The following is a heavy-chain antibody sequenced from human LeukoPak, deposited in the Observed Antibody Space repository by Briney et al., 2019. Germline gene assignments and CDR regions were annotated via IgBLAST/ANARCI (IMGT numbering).Heavy chain of an antibody. Sequence: SETLSLTCTVSSGSISSYYWSWIRQPPEKGLEWIGYIVNSGSTTYNPSLKSRVTISIDTSKKQFSLRLTSVTAADTATYFCARLELVPAAMVDYWGQGTLVTVSS. J-gene: IGHJ4*02. CDR3: ARLELVPAAMVDY. D-gene: IGHD2-2*01. CDR1: SGSISSYY. V-gene: IGHV4-59*08. CDR2: IVNSGST.